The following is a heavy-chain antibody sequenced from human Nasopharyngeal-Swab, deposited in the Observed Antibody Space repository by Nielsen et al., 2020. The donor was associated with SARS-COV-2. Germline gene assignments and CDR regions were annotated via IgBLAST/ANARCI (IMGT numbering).Heavy chain of an antibody. Sequence: SETLSLTCTVSGGSISGYYWSWIRQPPGKGLEWFGNIYYTGSTKYNPSLKSRVTISIDTSKNQFSLKLSSVTAADTALYYCHGAVAGYYYGMDVWGQGTTVTVSS. J-gene: IGHJ6*02. V-gene: IGHV4-59*01. D-gene: IGHD6-19*01. CDR2: IYYTGST. CDR3: HGAVAGYYYGMDV. CDR1: GGSISGYY.